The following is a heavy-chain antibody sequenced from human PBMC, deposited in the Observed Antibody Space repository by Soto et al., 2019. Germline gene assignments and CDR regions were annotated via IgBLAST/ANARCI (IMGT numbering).Heavy chain of an antibody. D-gene: IGHD6-19*01. CDR3: ARQSRQWLVDYYYYGMDV. CDR1: GYSFTSYW. Sequence: GESLKISCKGSGYSFTSYWIGWVRQMPGKGLEWMGIIYPGDSDTRYSPSFQGQVTISADKSISTAYLQWSSLKASDTAMYYCARQSRQWLVDYYYYGMDVWGQGTMVTVSS. V-gene: IGHV5-51*01. J-gene: IGHJ6*02. CDR2: IYPGDSDT.